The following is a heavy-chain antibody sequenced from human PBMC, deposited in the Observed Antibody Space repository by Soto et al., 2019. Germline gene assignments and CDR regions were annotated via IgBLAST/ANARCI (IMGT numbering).Heavy chain of an antibody. CDR1: GLTCSSYA. CDR3: ARAFRGPSTTIAADEDYYYGMDV. J-gene: IGHJ6*02. Sequence: QPWGWRRISGAACGLTCSSYAMHWVRQATGKGLEWVSPIGTAGDPYYPGSVKGRFTISRENAKNSLYLQMNSLRAGDTAVYYCARAFRGPSTTIAADEDYYYGMDVWGQGTTVTVSS. V-gene: IGHV3-13*05. CDR2: IGTAGDP. D-gene: IGHD6-13*01.